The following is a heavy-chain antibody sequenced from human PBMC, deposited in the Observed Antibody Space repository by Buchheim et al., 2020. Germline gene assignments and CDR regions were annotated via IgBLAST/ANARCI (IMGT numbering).Heavy chain of an antibody. CDR2: IYYSGST. CDR3: TRADPAADTVFDY. CDR1: GGSISTYY. J-gene: IGHJ4*02. Sequence: QVQLQESGPGLVKPSETLSLTCTVSGGSISTYYWSWIRQPPGKGLEWIGYIYYSGSTNYNPSLKSRVTISVDTSKNQFSPKLSSVTAADTAMYYCTRADPAADTVFDYWGQGTL. V-gene: IGHV4-59*01. D-gene: IGHD6-13*01.